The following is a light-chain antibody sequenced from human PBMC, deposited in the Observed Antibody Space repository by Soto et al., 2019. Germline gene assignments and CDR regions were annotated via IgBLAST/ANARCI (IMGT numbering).Light chain of an antibody. Sequence: IQLTQSPSFLSPSIGESVTITCRASQVISTSLAWYQVKPGKAPKLLIYAASTLESGVPSRFSATVSGTEFSLTITSLQPEDFATYYCQQLFDYPITFGQGTRVEIK. J-gene: IGKJ5*01. CDR2: AAS. V-gene: IGKV1-9*01. CDR3: QQLFDYPIT. CDR1: QVISTS.